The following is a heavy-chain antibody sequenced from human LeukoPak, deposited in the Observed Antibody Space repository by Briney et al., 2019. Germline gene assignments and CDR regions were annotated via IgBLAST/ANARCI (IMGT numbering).Heavy chain of an antibody. CDR3: ANTGYSSSSGY. J-gene: IGHJ4*02. CDR2: ISYDGSNK. D-gene: IGHD6-6*01. CDR1: GFTFSSYG. V-gene: IGHV3-30*18. Sequence: GGSLRLSCAASGFTFSSYGMHWVRQAPGKGLEWVAVISYDGSNKYYADSVKGRFTISRDNSKNTLYLQMNSLRAEDTAVYYCANTGYSSSSGYWGQGTLVTVSS.